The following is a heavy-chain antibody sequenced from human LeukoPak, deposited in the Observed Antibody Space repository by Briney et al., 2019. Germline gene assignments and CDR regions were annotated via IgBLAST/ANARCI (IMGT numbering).Heavy chain of an antibody. CDR1: GFTFSSYE. CDR2: ISSSGSTI. V-gene: IGHV3-48*03. CDR3: ARSDYYYYMDV. Sequence: GGSLRLSCAASGFTFSSYEMNWVRQAPGKGLEWVSYISSSGSTIYYADSAKGRFTISRDNAKNSLYLQMNSLRAEDTAVYYCARSDYYYYMDVWGKGTTVTISS. J-gene: IGHJ6*03.